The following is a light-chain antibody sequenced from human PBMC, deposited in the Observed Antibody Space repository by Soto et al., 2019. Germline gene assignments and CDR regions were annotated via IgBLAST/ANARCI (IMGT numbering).Light chain of an antibody. CDR2: LGS. J-gene: IGKJ1*01. CDR1: QSLLHSNGYNY. CDR3: MQALQTPPST. Sequence: DIVMTQSPLSLPVTPGEPASISCRSSQSLLHSNGYNYLDWYLQKPGQSPQLLIYLGSNRASGGPDRVSGSGAGTDFTLKISRVEAEDVGVYYCMQALQTPPSTFGQGTKVEIK. V-gene: IGKV2-28*01.